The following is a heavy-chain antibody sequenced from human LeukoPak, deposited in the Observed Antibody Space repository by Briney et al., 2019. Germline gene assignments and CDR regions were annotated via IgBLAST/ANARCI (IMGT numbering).Heavy chain of an antibody. CDR3: ARLAAISGSDYPDD. V-gene: IGHV4-59*08. J-gene: IGHJ4*02. D-gene: IGHD1-26*01. Sequence: SEALSLTCTVSGVSISSYYWSWIRQPPGKGLEWIGYIFYSGNTIYNPSLRSRVTISADTSKNHFSLRLRSVTAADTAVYYCARLAAISGSDYPDDWGQGTLVTVSS. CDR2: IFYSGNT. CDR1: GVSISSYY.